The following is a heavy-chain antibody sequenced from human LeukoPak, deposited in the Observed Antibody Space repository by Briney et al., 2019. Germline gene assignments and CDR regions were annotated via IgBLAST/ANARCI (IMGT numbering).Heavy chain of an antibody. CDR2: IDGSGGTT. CDR3: AKAHCSSTSCSRADN. J-gene: IGHJ4*02. Sequence: GGSLSLSCAASGFTFTRNAMAWVRQAQGKGLEWVSGIDGSGGTTFYADSVKGRVTISRVQSTNTVYLQMNSLRADDTAVYYCAKAHCSSTSCSRADNWGQGTLVTVSS. V-gene: IGHV3-23*01. CDR1: GFTFTRNA. D-gene: IGHD2-2*01.